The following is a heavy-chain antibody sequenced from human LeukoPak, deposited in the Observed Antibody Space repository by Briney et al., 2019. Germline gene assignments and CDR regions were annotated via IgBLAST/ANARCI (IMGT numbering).Heavy chain of an antibody. Sequence: GGSLRLSCAASGFTFSSYSMNWVRQAPGKGLEWVSSISSSSSYIYYADSAKGRFTISRDNAKNSLYLQMNSLRAEDTAVYYCARSHYYGSGSYLYYFDYWGQGTLVTVSS. V-gene: IGHV3-21*04. D-gene: IGHD3-10*01. CDR1: GFTFSSYS. CDR3: ARSHYYGSGSYLYYFDY. J-gene: IGHJ4*02. CDR2: ISSSSSYI.